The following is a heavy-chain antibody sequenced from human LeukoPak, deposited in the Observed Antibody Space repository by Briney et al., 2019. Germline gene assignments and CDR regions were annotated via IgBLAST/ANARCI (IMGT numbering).Heavy chain of an antibody. J-gene: IGHJ4*02. CDR1: GYSIKSGYY. CDR3: ARVGSIVAAHYYFDS. D-gene: IGHD2-21*01. CDR2: VYRDGTS. Sequence: PSETLSLVCSVSGYSIKSGYYWSWIRQSPGKGPEWIGSVYRDGTSTYNPSLQSRVSISVDTANNQFSLNLASVTAADTAVYYCARVGSIVAAHYYFDSWGQGSLVTVSS. V-gene: IGHV4-38-2*02.